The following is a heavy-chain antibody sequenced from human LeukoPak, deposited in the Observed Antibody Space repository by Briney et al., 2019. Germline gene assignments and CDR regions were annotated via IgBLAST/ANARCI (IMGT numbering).Heavy chain of an antibody. CDR2: IIPIFDTA. J-gene: IGHJ6*03. CDR3: ARVGSADYYYYMDV. V-gene: IGHV1-69*05. D-gene: IGHD5-12*01. CDR1: GGTFSSYA. Sequence: GASVKVSCKASGGTFSSYAISWVRQAPGQGLEWMGGIIPIFDTANYAQKFQGRVTITTDESTSTAYMELSSLRSGDTAVYYCARVGSADYYYYMDVWGKGTTVTVSS.